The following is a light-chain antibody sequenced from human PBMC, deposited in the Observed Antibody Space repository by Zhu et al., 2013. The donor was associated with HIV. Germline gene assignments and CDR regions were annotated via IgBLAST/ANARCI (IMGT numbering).Light chain of an antibody. CDR1: QTVSSNC. V-gene: IGKV3-20*01. Sequence: EVVLTQSPGTLSLSPGERATLSCRASQTVSSNCLAWYQQKPGQAPRLLIYGASNRAPAIPGRFSGSGSGTDFTLDISRLEPEDFAAYYCQQYGSSPLTFGGGTKVEIK. CDR2: GAS. J-gene: IGKJ4*01. CDR3: QQYGSSPLT.